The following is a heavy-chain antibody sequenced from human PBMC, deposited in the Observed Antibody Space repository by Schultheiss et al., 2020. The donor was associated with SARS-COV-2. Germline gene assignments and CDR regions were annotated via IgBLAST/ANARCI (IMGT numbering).Heavy chain of an antibody. D-gene: IGHD2-15*01. J-gene: IGHJ3*02. V-gene: IGHV3-21*01. CDR1: GFTFSSYS. Sequence: GESLKISCAASGFTFSSYSMNWVRQAPGKGLEWVSSISSSSSYIYYADSVKGRFTISRDNAKNSLYLQMNSLRAEDTAVYYCARDGIGWFLDAFDIWGQGTTVTVSS. CDR2: ISSSSSYI. CDR3: ARDGIGWFLDAFDI.